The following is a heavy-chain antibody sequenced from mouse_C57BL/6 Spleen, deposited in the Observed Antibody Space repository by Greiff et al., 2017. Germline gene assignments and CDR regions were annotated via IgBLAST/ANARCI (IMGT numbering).Heavy chain of an antibody. CDR3: ARRDSSGYGGYFDY. J-gene: IGHJ2*01. D-gene: IGHD3-2*02. Sequence: QVQLQQPGAELVRPGSSVKLSCKASGYTFTSYWMHWVKQRPIQGLEWIGNIDPSDSETHYNQKFKDKATLTVDKSSSTAYMQLSSLTSEDSAVYYCARRDSSGYGGYFDYWGQGTTLTVSS. CDR2: IDPSDSET. CDR1: GYTFTSYW. V-gene: IGHV1-52*01.